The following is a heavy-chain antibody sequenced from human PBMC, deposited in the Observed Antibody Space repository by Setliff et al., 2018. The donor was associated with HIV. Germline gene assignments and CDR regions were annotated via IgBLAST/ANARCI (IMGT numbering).Heavy chain of an antibody. V-gene: IGHV1-69*05. CDR3: ARGQFIPAAERDAYFDY. D-gene: IGHD6-13*01. J-gene: IGHJ4*02. Sequence: SVKVSCKASGGTFSDYAINWVRQAPGQGLEWMGGIIPIFGTTNYAQKFQGRVTITTDGFTTTAYMELSSLTAEDTAVYYCARGQFIPAAERDAYFDYWGQGTLVTVSS. CDR2: IIPIFGTT. CDR1: GGTFSDYA.